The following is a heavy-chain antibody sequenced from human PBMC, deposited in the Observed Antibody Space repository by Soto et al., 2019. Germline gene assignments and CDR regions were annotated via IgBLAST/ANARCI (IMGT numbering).Heavy chain of an antibody. V-gene: IGHV1-69*13. CDR3: ARAYCSSTSCYGRDYYYYGMDV. CDR2: IIPIFGTA. D-gene: IGHD2-2*01. J-gene: IGHJ6*02. CDR1: GGTFSSYA. Sequence: ASVKVSCKASGGTFSSYAISWVRQAPGQGLEWMGGIIPIFGTANYAQKFQGRVTITADESTSTAYMELSSLRSEDTAVYYCARAYCSSTSCYGRDYYYYGMDVWGQGTTVTVSS.